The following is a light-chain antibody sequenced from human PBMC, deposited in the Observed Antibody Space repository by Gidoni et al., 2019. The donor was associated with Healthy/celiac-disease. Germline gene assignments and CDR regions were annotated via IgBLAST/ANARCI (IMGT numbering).Light chain of an antibody. CDR2: KDS. Sequence: SYELPQPPSVPVSQGQTASITCPGDKLGDKYACWYQQKPGQSPVLVIYKDSKRPSGIPERFSGSNSGNTATLTISGTQAMDEADYYCQAWDSSTVVFGGGTKLTVL. CDR3: QAWDSSTVV. CDR1: KLGDKY. V-gene: IGLV3-1*01. J-gene: IGLJ2*01.